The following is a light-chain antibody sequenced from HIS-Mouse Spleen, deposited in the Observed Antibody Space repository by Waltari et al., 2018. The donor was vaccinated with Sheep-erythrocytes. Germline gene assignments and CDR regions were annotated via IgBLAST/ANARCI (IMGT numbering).Light chain of an antibody. V-gene: IGLV2-8*01. Sequence: QSALTQPPSASGSPGQSVTISCTGTSSDGGGYNYVPWYQQHPGKAPKLMIYEVSKRPSVVPDRFSGSKSGNTASLTVSGLQAEDEADYYCSSYAGSNNWVFGGGTKLTVL. CDR1: SSDGGGYNY. CDR3: SSYAGSNNWV. J-gene: IGLJ3*02. CDR2: EVS.